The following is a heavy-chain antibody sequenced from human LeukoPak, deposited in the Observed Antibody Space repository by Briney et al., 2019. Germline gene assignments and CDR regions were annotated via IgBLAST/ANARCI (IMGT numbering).Heavy chain of an antibody. CDR3: ARVYYSSSYDYWYFDL. CDR2: IYYSGGT. CDR1: GGSIINYY. J-gene: IGHJ2*01. Sequence: SETLSLTCTMSGGSIINYYWTWIRQPPGKGLEWIGHIYYSGGTNYNPSLKSRVTISVDTSKNQFSLKLRSVTAADTAVYYCARVYYSSSYDYWYFDLWGRGTLVTVSS. V-gene: IGHV4-59*01. D-gene: IGHD6-13*01.